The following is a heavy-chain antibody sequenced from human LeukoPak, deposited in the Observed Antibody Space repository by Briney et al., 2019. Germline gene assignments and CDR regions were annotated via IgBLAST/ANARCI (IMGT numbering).Heavy chain of an antibody. CDR3: ARDYYDSSGYPLRGYYFDY. CDR2: IFYSGSA. D-gene: IGHD3-22*01. V-gene: IGHV4-59*01. CDR1: GASISTYY. J-gene: IGHJ4*02. Sequence: SETLSLTCTVSGASISTYYWSWIRQPPGKGLEWIGDIFYSGSANYNPSLKSRVTISVDTSKTQSSLKLSSLTAADTAVYSCARDYYDSSGYPLRGYYFDYWGQGTLVTVSS.